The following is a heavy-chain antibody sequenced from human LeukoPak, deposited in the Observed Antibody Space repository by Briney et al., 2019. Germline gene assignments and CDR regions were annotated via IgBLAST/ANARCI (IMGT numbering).Heavy chain of an antibody. D-gene: IGHD3-22*01. CDR1: GGSISSGGSISSGGFY. CDR2: MFHSGST. J-gene: IGHJ4*02. Sequence: SETLSLTCAVSGGSISSGGSISSGGFYWVWIRQPPGKGLEWVGSMFHSGSTYFNPSLKTRVTMSLDTSKNEFSLKLNSVTAADTAIYYCARHPNSYDKMDWGQGTLVTVSS. CDR3: ARHPNSYDKMD. V-gene: IGHV4-39*01.